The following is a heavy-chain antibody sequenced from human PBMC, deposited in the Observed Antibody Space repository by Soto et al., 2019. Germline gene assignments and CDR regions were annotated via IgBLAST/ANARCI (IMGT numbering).Heavy chain of an antibody. Sequence: EVQVLESGGDLVQPGGSLRLSCAASGFTIRNYAMSWVRQVPGKALEWVSGISGSSDRTYYADFVKGRFTISKDTSSNTLHLEMNSLRVEDTAVYHGEGSWTWGPGTMVTVSS. CDR1: GFTIRNYA. D-gene: IGHD5-12*01. CDR3: EGSWT. V-gene: IGHV3-23*01. J-gene: IGHJ3*01. CDR2: ISGSSDRT.